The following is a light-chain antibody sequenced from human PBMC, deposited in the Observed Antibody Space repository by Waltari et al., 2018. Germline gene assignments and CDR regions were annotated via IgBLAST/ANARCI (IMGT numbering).Light chain of an antibody. CDR1: SPNIGSNY. Sequence: QSVLTPPPSASGTPGQRVPISCSGRSPNIGSNYVYWYQHVPGAAPKLLIYRNNQRPSGVPDRFSGSKSGTSASLAISGLRSEDEADYYCAAWDDSLSRWLLGGGTKLTVL. V-gene: IGLV1-47*01. CDR3: AAWDDSLSRWL. J-gene: IGLJ3*02. CDR2: RNN.